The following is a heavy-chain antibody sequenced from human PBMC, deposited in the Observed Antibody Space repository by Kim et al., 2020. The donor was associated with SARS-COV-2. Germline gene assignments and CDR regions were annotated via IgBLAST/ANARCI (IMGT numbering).Heavy chain of an antibody. Sequence: GGSLRLSCAASGFTYSDYYMSWIRQAPGKGLEWVSYISSSGSTIYYADSVKGRFTISRDNAKNSLYLQMNSLRAEDTAVYYCANLPPPTYYDILTGYYEGYYFDYWGQGTLVTVSS. J-gene: IGHJ4*02. CDR3: ANLPPPTYYDILTGYYEGYYFDY. D-gene: IGHD3-9*01. V-gene: IGHV3-11*01. CDR1: GFTYSDYY. CDR2: ISSSGSTI.